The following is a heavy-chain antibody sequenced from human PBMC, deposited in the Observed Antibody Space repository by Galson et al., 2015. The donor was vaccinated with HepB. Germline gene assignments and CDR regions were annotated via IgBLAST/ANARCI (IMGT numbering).Heavy chain of an antibody. CDR3: ARLRGHDAYIGVYGMDV. CDR2: VDPSDSYS. D-gene: IGHD5-24*01. J-gene: IGHJ6*02. V-gene: IGHV5-10-1*01. CDR1: GYSFTNYW. Sequence: QSGAEVKKPGESLRISCKGSGYSFTNYWISWVRQMPGKGLEWMGRVDPSDSYSDYSPSFQGHVSISVDESISTAYLQWSSLKASDTAIYYCARLRGHDAYIGVYGMDVWGLGTTVTVSS.